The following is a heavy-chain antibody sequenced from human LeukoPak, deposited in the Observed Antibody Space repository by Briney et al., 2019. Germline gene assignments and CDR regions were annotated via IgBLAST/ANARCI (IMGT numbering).Heavy chain of an antibody. CDR3: ASFGAGYGSGSYYYYGMDV. J-gene: IGHJ6*02. V-gene: IGHV1-18*01. CDR2: ISAYNGNT. CDR1: GYTFTSYG. D-gene: IGHD3-10*01. Sequence: ASVKVSCKDSGYTFTSYGISWVRQAPGQGLEWMGWISAYNGNTNYAQKLQGRVTMTTDTSTSTAYMELRSLRSDDTAVYYCASFGAGYGSGSYYYYGMDVWGQGTTVTVSS.